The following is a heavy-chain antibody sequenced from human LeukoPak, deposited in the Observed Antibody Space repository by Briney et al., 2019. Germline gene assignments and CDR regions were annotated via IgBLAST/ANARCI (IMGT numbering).Heavy chain of an antibody. D-gene: IGHD6-13*01. V-gene: IGHV3-66*01. Sequence: GGSLRLSCAASGFTVSDNYMSWVRQAPGKGLEWVSVFHSGGSTRYADSVKGRFTISRDNSKNTLYLQLNSLRAEDTAVYFCASSSWSSEYFHYWGQGTLVTVSS. CDR1: GFTVSDNY. CDR3: ASSSWSSEYFHY. J-gene: IGHJ1*01. CDR2: FHSGGST.